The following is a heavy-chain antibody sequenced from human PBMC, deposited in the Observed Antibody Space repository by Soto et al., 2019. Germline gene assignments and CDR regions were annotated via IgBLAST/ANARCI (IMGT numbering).Heavy chain of an antibody. J-gene: IGHJ6*02. CDR1: GFSLSTIGVG. Sequence: QITLKESGPTLVKPTQTLTLTCTFSGFSLSTIGVGVGWIRQPPGKALEWLALIYWDDDKRYSPSLKSRLTVTTDTSKNQVVLTMTNMDPMDTATYYCVQSRCGGDCLQSYSSHSYYGLDVWGQGTTVTVSS. CDR2: IYWDDDK. D-gene: IGHD2-21*02. V-gene: IGHV2-5*02. CDR3: VQSRCGGDCLQSYSSHSYYGLDV.